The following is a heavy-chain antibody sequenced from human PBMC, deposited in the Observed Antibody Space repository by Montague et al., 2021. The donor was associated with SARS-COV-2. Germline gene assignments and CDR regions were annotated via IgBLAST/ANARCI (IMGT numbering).Heavy chain of an antibody. Sequence: SETLSLTCAVYGGSFSGYYWSWIRQPPGKGLEWIGEINHSGSTNYNPSFKSRVTISVDTSKNQFSLKLSSVTAADTAVYYRARVRAVPAAMRIFSLGRSYYGMDVWGQGTTVTVSS. CDR1: GGSFSGYY. D-gene: IGHD2-2*01. V-gene: IGHV4-34*01. CDR3: ARVRAVPAAMRIFSLGRSYYGMDV. CDR2: INHSGST. J-gene: IGHJ6*02.